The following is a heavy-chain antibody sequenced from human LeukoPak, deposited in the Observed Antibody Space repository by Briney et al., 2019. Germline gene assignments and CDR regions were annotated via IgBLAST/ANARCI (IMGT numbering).Heavy chain of an antibody. CDR2: ISGSGGST. CDR1: GFTVSSNY. J-gene: IGHJ4*02. Sequence: GGSLRLSGAASGFTVSSNYMSWVRQAPGKGLEWVSVISGSGGSTYYADSVKGRFTISRDNSKNTLYLQMNSLRAEDTAVYYCAKDAHSSGWYYFDYWGQGTLVTVSS. V-gene: IGHV3-23*01. CDR3: AKDAHSSGWYYFDY. D-gene: IGHD6-19*01.